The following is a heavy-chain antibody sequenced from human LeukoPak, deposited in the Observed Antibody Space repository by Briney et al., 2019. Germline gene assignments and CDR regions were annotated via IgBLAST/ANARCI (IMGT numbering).Heavy chain of an antibody. CDR2: IYTSGST. Sequence: SETLSLTCTVSGGSISNYYWSWIRQPAGKGLEWIGRIYTSGSTNYNPSLKSRVTMSVDTSKNQFSLKLSSVTAGDTAVYYCAGTYSGSYPYPFDYWGQGTLVTVSS. D-gene: IGHD1-26*01. V-gene: IGHV4-4*07. CDR1: GGSISNYY. CDR3: AGTYSGSYPYPFDY. J-gene: IGHJ4*02.